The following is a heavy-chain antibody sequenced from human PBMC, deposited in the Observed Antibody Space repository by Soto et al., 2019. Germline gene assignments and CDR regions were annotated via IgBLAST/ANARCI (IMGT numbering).Heavy chain of an antibody. J-gene: IGHJ4*02. Sequence: PSETLSLTCPVSGDYIRSSNYFWGWIRQPPGKGLEWIGTIFYSGSTYYNPSLKSRVTISVDTSKNQFSLKPTSVTAADTALYYCARRYGWLYFDYWGQGSLVTVSS. CDR3: ARRYGWLYFDY. CDR1: GDYIRSSNYF. CDR2: IFYSGST. D-gene: IGHD3-10*01. V-gene: IGHV4-39*01.